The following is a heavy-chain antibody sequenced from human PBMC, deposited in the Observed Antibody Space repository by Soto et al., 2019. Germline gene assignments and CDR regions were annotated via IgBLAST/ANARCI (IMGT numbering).Heavy chain of an antibody. V-gene: IGHV1-46*01. D-gene: IGHD4-17*01. J-gene: IGHJ4*02. CDR3: ARDVMTTVTKRPIPAAEDY. CDR1: GYTFTSYY. CDR2: INPSGGST. Sequence: QVQLVQSGAEVKKPGASVKVSCKASGYTFTSYYMHWVRQAPGQGLEWMGIINPSGGSTSYAQKFQGRVTMTRDTSTSTVYMELSSLRSEDTAVYYCARDVMTTVTKRPIPAAEDYWGQGTLVTVSS.